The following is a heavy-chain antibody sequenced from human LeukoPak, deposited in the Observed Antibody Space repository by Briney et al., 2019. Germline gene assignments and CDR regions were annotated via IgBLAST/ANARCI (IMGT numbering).Heavy chain of an antibody. D-gene: IGHD3-10*01. CDR3: AKYGSGSYYNGLY. Sequence: PGGSLRLPCAASGFTFSSYAMTWVRQAPGKGLQWVSTISVSGENTYYADSVKGRFTISRDISKSTLYLQMNSLRDEDTAVYYCAKYGSGSYYNGLYWGQGTLVTVSS. CDR2: ISVSGENT. J-gene: IGHJ4*02. V-gene: IGHV3-23*01. CDR1: GFTFSSYA.